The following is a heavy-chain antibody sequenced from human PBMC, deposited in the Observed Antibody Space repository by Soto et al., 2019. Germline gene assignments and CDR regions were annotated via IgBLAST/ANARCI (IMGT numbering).Heavy chain of an antibody. CDR3: AKDQWGYCSCGSCYYYYYGMDV. Sequence: GGSLRLSCAASGFTFSSYAMSWVRQAPGKGLEWVSAISGSGGSTYYADSVKGRFTISRDNSKNTLDLQMNSLRAEDTAVYYCAKDQWGYCSCGSCYYYYYGMDVWGQGTTVTVSS. D-gene: IGHD2-15*01. J-gene: IGHJ6*02. V-gene: IGHV3-23*01. CDR2: ISGSGGST. CDR1: GFTFSSYA.